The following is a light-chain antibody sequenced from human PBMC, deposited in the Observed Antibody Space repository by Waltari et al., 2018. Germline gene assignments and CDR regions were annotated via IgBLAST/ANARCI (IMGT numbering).Light chain of an antibody. Sequence: DIVMTQSPDSLAVSLGERATINCKSSQSVLYSSNNKNYLAWYQQKPGHPPKLLIYGASTRESGVPDRFSGSGSGTDFTLTISSLQAEDVAVYYCQQYYGTTFTFGPGTKVDIK. CDR3: QQYYGTTFT. V-gene: IGKV4-1*01. CDR1: QSVLYSSNNKNY. J-gene: IGKJ3*01. CDR2: GAS.